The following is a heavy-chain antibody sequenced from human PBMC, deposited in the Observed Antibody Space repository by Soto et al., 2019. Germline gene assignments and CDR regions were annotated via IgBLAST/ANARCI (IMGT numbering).Heavy chain of an antibody. V-gene: IGHV4-4*02. D-gene: IGHD2-21*02. CDR3: ARESVTAGGNNYFDP. Sequence: PSETLSLTCGVSGGTVASSHWWSWVRQSPGRGLEWIGNVYHTGDTNFNPSLQRRVTFSVDKSNNRFSLRLTSVTAADTAVYFCARESVTAGGNNYFDPWGPGTLVTVSS. CDR1: GGTVASSHW. J-gene: IGHJ5*02. CDR2: VYHTGDT.